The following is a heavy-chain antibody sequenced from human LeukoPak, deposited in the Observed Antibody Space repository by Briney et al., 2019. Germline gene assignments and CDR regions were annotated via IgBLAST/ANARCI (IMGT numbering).Heavy chain of an antibody. D-gene: IGHD3-10*01. CDR3: ARGSSGSGSYQDF. V-gene: IGHV3-33*01. J-gene: IGHJ4*02. Sequence: GRSLRLCCVASGFTFSSYGIHWVRQAPGKGLEWVALIWYDGTYKTYADSVKGRLTVSRDNSKKTLFLQMTSLRAEDTAIYYCARGSSGSGSYQDFWGQGTLVTVSS. CDR2: IWYDGTYK. CDR1: GFTFSSYG.